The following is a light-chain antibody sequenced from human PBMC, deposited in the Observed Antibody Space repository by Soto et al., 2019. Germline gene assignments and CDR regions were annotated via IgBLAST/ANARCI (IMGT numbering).Light chain of an antibody. CDR3: QQYNNWPPYT. Sequence: EIVMTQSPATLSVSPGERATLSCRASQSVSSNLAWYQQKPGQAPRLLIYGASTRATGIPARFSGSGSGTEFTLTISSLHSEDCAVYYCQQYNNWPPYTFGQGTKLEIK. CDR1: QSVSSN. J-gene: IGKJ2*01. CDR2: GAS. V-gene: IGKV3-15*01.